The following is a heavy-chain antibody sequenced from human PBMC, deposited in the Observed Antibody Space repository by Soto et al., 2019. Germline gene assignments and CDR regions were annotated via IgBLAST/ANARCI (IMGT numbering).Heavy chain of an antibody. CDR1: GGSISSYY. Sequence: SETLSLTCTVSGGSISSYYWSWIRQPPGKGLEWIGYIYYSGSTNYNPSLKSRVTISVDASKNQFSLKLSSVTAADTAVYYCARSSYFDYWGQGTLVTVS. CDR2: IYYSGST. J-gene: IGHJ4*02. CDR3: ARSSYFDY. D-gene: IGHD3-10*01. V-gene: IGHV4-59*01.